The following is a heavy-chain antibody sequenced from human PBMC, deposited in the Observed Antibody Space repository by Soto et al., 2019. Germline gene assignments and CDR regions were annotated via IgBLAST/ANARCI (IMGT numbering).Heavy chain of an antibody. CDR2: VRGSGGAR. CDR3: ARGEMAAVYYGMDV. V-gene: IGHV3-23*01. D-gene: IGHD6-13*01. CDR1: GFTFSSYA. J-gene: IGHJ6*01. Sequence: GGSLRLSCAASGFTFSSYAMNWVRQAPGKGLEWVSTVRGSGGARYYAGSVKGRFTISRDNSKNTLYLQMNTLRVEDTAEYYCARGEMAAVYYGMDVWGQGNTVTVSS.